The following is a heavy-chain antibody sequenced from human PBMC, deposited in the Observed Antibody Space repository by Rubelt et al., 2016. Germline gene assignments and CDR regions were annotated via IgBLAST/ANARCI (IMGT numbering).Heavy chain of an antibody. CDR1: GYTLTELS. J-gene: IGHJ4*02. Sequence: QVQLVQSGAEVKKPGASVKVSCKVSGYTLTELSMHWVRQAPGKGLEWMGWISAYNGNTNYAQKLQGRVTLTTDRSTSTAYMGLRSLRSDDTAVYYCARCRRAGGAVAGTWDYWGQGTLVTVSS. CDR2: ISAYNGNT. D-gene: IGHD6-19*01. V-gene: IGHV1-18*01. CDR3: ARCRRAGGAVAGTWDY.